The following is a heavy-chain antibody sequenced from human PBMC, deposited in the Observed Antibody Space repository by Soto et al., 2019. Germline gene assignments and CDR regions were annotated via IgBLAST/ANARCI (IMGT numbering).Heavy chain of an antibody. V-gene: IGHV3-53*01. CDR1: GFSVTANY. CDR2: IFSGGAT. J-gene: IGHJ4*02. CDR3: HGYGA. D-gene: IGHD4-17*01. Sequence: VESGGGLIQPGGSLRLSCEVSGFSVTANYMTWVRQAPGKGLEWVSVIFSGGATDYIDSVKGRFTISRDISKNALYLQMNSLRVEDTAVYYCHGYGAWGQGLSVTVSS.